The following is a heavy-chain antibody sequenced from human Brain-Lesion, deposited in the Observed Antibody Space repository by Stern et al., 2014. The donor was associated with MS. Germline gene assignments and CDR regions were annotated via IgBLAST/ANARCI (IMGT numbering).Heavy chain of an antibody. J-gene: IGHJ5*01. CDR3: ARASAPLYSGNWFDS. D-gene: IGHD5-18*01. Sequence: QLQLQESGPGLVKPSQTLSVTCTVSGDSISRDNYFWSWIRQAAGKRLEWIGRIHASGSTFYNPSLKSRVTISVDPSKTQFSLKLNSVTAEDTAVYYCARASAPLYSGNWFDSWGHGTLVSVSS. CDR2: IHASGST. V-gene: IGHV4-61*02. CDR1: GDSISRDNYF.